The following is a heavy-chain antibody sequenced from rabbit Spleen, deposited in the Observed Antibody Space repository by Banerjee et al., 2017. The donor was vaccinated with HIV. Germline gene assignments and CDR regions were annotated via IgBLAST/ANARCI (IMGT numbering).Heavy chain of an antibody. CDR2: IYPTTDTT. CDR3: AREDVGGSIIL. V-gene: IGHV1S7*01. CDR1: GFTISNYW. D-gene: IGHD1-1*01. J-gene: IGHJ4*01. Sequence: QSLEESGGRLVQPGGSLTLSCKASGFTISNYWMNWVRQAPGKGLEWIGIIYPTTDTTYYASWVNGRFTISSDNAQKTVDLQMNSLTAADTATYCCAREDVGGSIILWGPGTLVTVS.